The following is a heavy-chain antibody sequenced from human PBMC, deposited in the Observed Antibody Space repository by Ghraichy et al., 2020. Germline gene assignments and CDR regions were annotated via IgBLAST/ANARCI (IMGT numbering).Heavy chain of an antibody. Sequence: SETLSLTCAISGDSVSSSSSAWNLIRQSPSRGLEWLGRTYYRSKWYYHYAVSVKSRVTINPDTSKNQFSLQLNSVTPEDTAMYYCARTAGIGVVYWGQGTLVTVAS. CDR1: GDSVSSSSSA. V-gene: IGHV6-1*01. D-gene: IGHD1-26*01. CDR3: ARTAGIGVVY. CDR2: TYYRSKWYY. J-gene: IGHJ4*02.